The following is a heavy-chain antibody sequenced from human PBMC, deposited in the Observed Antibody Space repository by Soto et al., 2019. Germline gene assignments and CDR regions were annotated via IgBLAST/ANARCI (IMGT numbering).Heavy chain of an antibody. Sequence: SETLSLTCTVSGASVSTGVYYWTWIRQHPGKGLEWIDYIDNSGSTYYNPSLTGRVDISVDTSKNEFSLNLQSLTAADTAFYYCAGAVSDFDVRRYRTSYFDQWGQGILVTVSS. J-gene: IGHJ4*02. CDR3: AGAVSDFDVRRYRTSYFDQ. CDR2: IDNSGST. CDR1: GASVSTGVYY. V-gene: IGHV4-31*03. D-gene: IGHD3-10*02.